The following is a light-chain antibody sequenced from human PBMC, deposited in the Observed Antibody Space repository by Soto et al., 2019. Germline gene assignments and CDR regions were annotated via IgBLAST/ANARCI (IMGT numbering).Light chain of an antibody. CDR1: SSDVGGSNY. CDR2: EVN. V-gene: IGLV2-14*01. CDR3: SSYTTSSTVV. J-gene: IGLJ2*01. Sequence: QSALTQPASVSGSPGQSITISCTGTSSDVGGSNYVSWYQQHPGKAPRLMIYEVNNRPSGVSSRFSGSKSGNTASLTISGLQAEDDSDYYCSSYTTSSTVVFGGGTKPTVL.